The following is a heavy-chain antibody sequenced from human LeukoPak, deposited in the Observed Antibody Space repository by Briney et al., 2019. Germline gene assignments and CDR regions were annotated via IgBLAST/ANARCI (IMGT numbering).Heavy chain of an antibody. Sequence: SETLSLTCTVSGGSISSGSYYWSWIRQPAGKGLEWIGRIYASGSTNYNPSLKSRVTISVDTSKNQFSLKLSSVTAADTAVYYCARDRGPSPPTPMASFDPWGQGTLVTVSS. J-gene: IGHJ5*02. V-gene: IGHV4-61*02. D-gene: IGHD5-24*01. CDR3: ARDRGPSPPTPMASFDP. CDR1: GGSISSGSYY. CDR2: IYASGST.